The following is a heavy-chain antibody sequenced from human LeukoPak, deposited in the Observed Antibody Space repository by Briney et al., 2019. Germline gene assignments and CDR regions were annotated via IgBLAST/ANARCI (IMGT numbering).Heavy chain of an antibody. CDR2: INHSGST. CDR3: ARGLYGEFDY. CDR1: GGSFSGYY. D-gene: IGHD4/OR15-4a*01. Sequence: SETLSLTCAVYGGSFSGYYWSWIRQPPGKGLEWIGEINHSGSTNYNPSLKSRVTISVDTSKNQFSLKLSSVTAAVTAVYYCARGLYGEFDYWGQGTLVTVSS. J-gene: IGHJ4*02. V-gene: IGHV4-34*01.